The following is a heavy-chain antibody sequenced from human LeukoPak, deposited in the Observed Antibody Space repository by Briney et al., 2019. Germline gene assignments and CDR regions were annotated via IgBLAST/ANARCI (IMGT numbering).Heavy chain of an antibody. J-gene: IGHJ4*02. V-gene: IGHV1-2*02. Sequence: ASVKVSCKASGYTFTGYYMHWVRQAPGQGLEWMGWINPNSGGTNYAQKFQGRVTITADKSTSTAYMELSSLRSEDTAVYYCARDAQPITIFGVVISDYFDYWGQGTLVTVSS. CDR1: GYTFTGYY. D-gene: IGHD3-3*01. CDR3: ARDAQPITIFGVVISDYFDY. CDR2: INPNSGGT.